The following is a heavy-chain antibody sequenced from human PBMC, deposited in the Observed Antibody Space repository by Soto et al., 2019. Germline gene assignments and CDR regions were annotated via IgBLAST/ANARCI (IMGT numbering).Heavy chain of an antibody. CDR3: ARGFDILTGLYFQH. J-gene: IGHJ1*01. CDR2: ISSSSRYI. V-gene: IGHV3-21*01. CDR1: GFTFSSYS. D-gene: IGHD3-9*01. Sequence: PGGSLRLSCAASGFTFSSYSMNWVRQAPGKGLEWVSSISSSSRYIYYPDSVKGRFTISRDNAKNSLYLQMSSLRAGDTAVYYCARGFDILTGLYFQHWGQGTLVTVSS.